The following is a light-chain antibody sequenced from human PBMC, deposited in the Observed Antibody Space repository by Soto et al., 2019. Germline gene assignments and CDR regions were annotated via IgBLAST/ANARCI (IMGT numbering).Light chain of an antibody. CDR3: QSYDSSLSRRWV. Sequence: VLTQPPSVSGAPGQRVTLSCTGSSSNIGAGYPVHWYQQLPGTAPKLLVAGNRPSGVPDRFSVSKSGASASLAITGLQAEDEADYYCQSYDSSLSRRWVFGGGTKLTVL. CDR1: SSNIGAGYP. V-gene: IGLV1-40*01. J-gene: IGLJ3*02. CDR2: G.